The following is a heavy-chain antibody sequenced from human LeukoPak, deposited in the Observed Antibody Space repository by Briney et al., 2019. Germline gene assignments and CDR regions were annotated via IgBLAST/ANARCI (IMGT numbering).Heavy chain of an antibody. V-gene: IGHV6-1*01. CDR2: TYYRSKWYN. D-gene: IGHD3-16*01. J-gene: IGHJ4*02. CDR3: ARSFGGGLGRCKF. Sequence: PSQTLSLTCAISGDSVSSNSAAWNWIRQSPSRGLEWLGRTYYRSKWYNDYAESVKSRISINPDTSKNQFSLQLQSVSPEDTAVYYCARSFGGGLGRCKFWGQGTLVTVSS. CDR1: GDSVSSNSAA.